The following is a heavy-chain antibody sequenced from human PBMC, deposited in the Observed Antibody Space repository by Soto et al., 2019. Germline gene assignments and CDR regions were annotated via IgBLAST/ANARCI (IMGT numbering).Heavy chain of an antibody. CDR2: TYYRSRWYY. Sequence: SQTLSLTCAISGDSVSSNSSAWDWIRQSPSRGLEWLGRTYYRSRWYYDYAVSVKSRITINPDTSKNQFSLHLNSVTPEDTAVYYCVRDGGTGNDFWDYWGQGTLVTVSS. J-gene: IGHJ4*02. CDR1: GDSVSSNSSA. V-gene: IGHV6-1*01. D-gene: IGHD3-3*01. CDR3: VRDGGTGNDFWDY.